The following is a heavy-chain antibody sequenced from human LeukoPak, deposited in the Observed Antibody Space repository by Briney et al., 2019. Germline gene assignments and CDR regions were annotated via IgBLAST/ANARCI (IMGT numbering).Heavy chain of an antibody. D-gene: IGHD5-12*01. J-gene: IGHJ4*02. CDR2: ISSSSSYI. CDR1: GFAFSSYS. CDR3: ARDLFDRYSGYNY. Sequence: NPGGSLRLSCAASGFAFSSYSMNWVRQAPGKGLEWVSSISSSSSYIYYADSVKGRFTISRDNAKNSLYLQMNSLRAEDTAVYYCARDLFDRYSGYNYWGQGTLVTVSS. V-gene: IGHV3-21*01.